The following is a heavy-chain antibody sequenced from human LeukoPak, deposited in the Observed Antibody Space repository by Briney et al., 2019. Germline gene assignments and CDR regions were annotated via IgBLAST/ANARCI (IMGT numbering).Heavy chain of an antibody. CDR3: ARGPGNYYDSSGYSD. V-gene: IGHV3-7*01. J-gene: IGHJ4*02. Sequence: GGSLRLSCAASGFTFSSYWLSWVRQAPGKGLEWVANIKQDGSEKYYVDSVKGRFAISRDNAKNSLYLQMNSLRAEDTAVYYCARGPGNYYDSSGYSDWGQGTLVTVSS. D-gene: IGHD3-22*01. CDR2: IKQDGSEK. CDR1: GFTFSSYW.